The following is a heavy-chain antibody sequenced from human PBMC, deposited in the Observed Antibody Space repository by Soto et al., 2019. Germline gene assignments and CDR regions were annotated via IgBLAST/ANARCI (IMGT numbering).Heavy chain of an antibody. V-gene: IGHV4-61*01. CDR1: GGSVSSGSYY. CDR3: AREEDTAVDLVSNV. D-gene: IGHD5-18*01. CDR2: IYYSGST. J-gene: IGHJ6*02. Sequence: QVQLQESGPGLVKPSETLSLTCTVSGGSVSSGSYYWSWIGQPPGKGLEWIGYIYYSGSTNYNPSLKSRVTVSVDTSKKQFSLKLSSVTAADPAVYYCAREEDTAVDLVSNVWGQGTTVTVSS.